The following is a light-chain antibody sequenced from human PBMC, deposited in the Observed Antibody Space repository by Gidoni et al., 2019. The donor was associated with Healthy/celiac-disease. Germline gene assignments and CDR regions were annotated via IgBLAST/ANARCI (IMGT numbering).Light chain of an antibody. CDR1: QSISSY. CDR2: AAS. Sequence: DIQMTQSQSSLSASVGDRVTITCRASQSISSYLNWYQQKPGKAPKLLSYAASSLQSGVPSRFSGSGSGTDFTLTISSLQPEDFATYYCQQSYSTLRTFGQGTKVEIK. CDR3: QQSYSTLRT. V-gene: IGKV1-39*01. J-gene: IGKJ1*01.